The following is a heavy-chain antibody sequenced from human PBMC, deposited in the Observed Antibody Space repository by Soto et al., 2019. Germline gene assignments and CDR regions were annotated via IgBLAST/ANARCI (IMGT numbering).Heavy chain of an antibody. CDR1: GYNFTSYW. D-gene: IGHD3-22*01. J-gene: IGHJ3*02. CDR2: IYPGDSDT. Sequence: GESLKISCKGSGYNFTSYWIGWVRQMPGKGLEWMGIIYPGDSDTRYSPSFQGQVTISADKSISTAYLQWSSLKASDTAMYYCARQLDSSGYYWAIWGQGTMVTVSS. CDR3: ARQLDSSGYYWAI. V-gene: IGHV5-51*01.